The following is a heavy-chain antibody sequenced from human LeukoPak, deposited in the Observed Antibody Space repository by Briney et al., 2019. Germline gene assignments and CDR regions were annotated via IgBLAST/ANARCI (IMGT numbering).Heavy chain of an antibody. CDR1: GGSISSYY. CDR2: IYYSGST. D-gene: IGHD5-18*01. Sequence: SETLSLTCAASGGSISSYYWSWTRQPPGKGLEWVGYIYYSGSTNYNPSLKSRVTISVDTSKNQFSLKLGSVTAADTAVYYCASHGYSYGPYYFDYWGQGTLVTVSS. CDR3: ASHGYSYGPYYFDY. J-gene: IGHJ4*02. V-gene: IGHV4-59*08.